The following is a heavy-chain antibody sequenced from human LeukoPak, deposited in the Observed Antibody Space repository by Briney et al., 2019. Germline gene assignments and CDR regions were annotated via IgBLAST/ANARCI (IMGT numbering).Heavy chain of an antibody. J-gene: IGHJ4*02. CDR1: GGSISTYY. D-gene: IGHD4-23*01. V-gene: IGHV4-59*12. CDR3: ARNRKDYGGPFDY. CDR2: IYYSGST. Sequence: SETLSLTCTVSGGSISTYYYSWIRQPPGKGLEWIGSIYYSGSTYYNPSLKSRVTISVDTSKNQFSLKLSSVTAADTAVYYCARNRKDYGGPFDYWGQGTLVTVSS.